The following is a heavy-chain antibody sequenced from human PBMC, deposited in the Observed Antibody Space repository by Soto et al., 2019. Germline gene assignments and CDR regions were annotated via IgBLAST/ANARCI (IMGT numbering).Heavy chain of an antibody. CDR1: GGSFSGYY. D-gene: IGHD3-9*01. Sequence: SETLSLTCAVYGGSFSGYYWSWIRQPPGKGLEWIGEINHSGSTNYNPSLKSRVTMSVDTSKNQFSLKLTSVTAADTAVYFCARADYEILTGSYATDVWGQGTTVTVSS. V-gene: IGHV4-34*01. J-gene: IGHJ6*02. CDR2: INHSGST. CDR3: ARADYEILTGSYATDV.